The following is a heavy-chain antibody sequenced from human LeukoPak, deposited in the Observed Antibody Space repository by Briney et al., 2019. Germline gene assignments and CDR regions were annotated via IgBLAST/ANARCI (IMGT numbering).Heavy chain of an antibody. V-gene: IGHV3-30*02. Sequence: GGSLRLSCAASGFTFSSYGMHWVRQAPGKGLEWVAFIRYDGSNKYYADSVKGRFTISRDNSKNTLYLQMNSLRAEDTDVYYCAKLTSYSSSWYRWFDPWGQGTLVTVSS. CDR2: IRYDGSNK. CDR1: GFTFSSYG. D-gene: IGHD6-13*01. J-gene: IGHJ5*02. CDR3: AKLTSYSSSWYRWFDP.